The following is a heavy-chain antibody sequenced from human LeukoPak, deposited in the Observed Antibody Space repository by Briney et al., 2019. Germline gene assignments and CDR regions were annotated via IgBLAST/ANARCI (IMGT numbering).Heavy chain of an antibody. D-gene: IGHD3-10*01. CDR3: ARSAPCRMVRGVIPFDY. CDR2: VTGSGGST. V-gene: IGHV3-23*01. J-gene: IGHJ4*02. Sequence: PGGCLRLSCAASGFTFISYTISSVRQAPGRGLEWVSAVTGSGGSTYYAGSVKGRFTISRDNSKNTLYLQMNSLRAEDTAVYYCARSAPCRMVRGVIPFDYWGQGTLVTVSS. CDR1: GFTFISYT.